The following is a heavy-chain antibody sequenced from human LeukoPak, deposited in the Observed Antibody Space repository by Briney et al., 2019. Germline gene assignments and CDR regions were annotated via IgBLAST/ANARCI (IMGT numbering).Heavy chain of an antibody. D-gene: IGHD5-18*01. CDR3: ARGGYAHYYGMDV. CDR1: GFTFSSYA. Sequence: PGRSLRLSCAASGFTFSSYAMHWVRQAPGKGLEWVSVIYSGGTTNYADSAKGRFTISRDNSKNTVYLQMNSLRAEDTAVYYCARGGYAHYYGMDVWGQGTTVTVSS. J-gene: IGHJ6*02. CDR2: IYSGGTT. V-gene: IGHV3-53*01.